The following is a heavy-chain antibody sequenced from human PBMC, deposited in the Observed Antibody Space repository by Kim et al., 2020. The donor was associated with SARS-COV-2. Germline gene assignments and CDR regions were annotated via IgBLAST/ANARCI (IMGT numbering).Heavy chain of an antibody. J-gene: IGHJ4*02. CDR3: TTDRHYDILTGYSKGDY. Sequence: GGSLRLSCAASGFTFSNTWMSWVSQAPGKGLEWVGRIKSKTDGGTTDYAAPVKGRFTISRDDSKNTLYLQMNSLKTEDTAVYYCTTDRHYDILTGYSKGDYWGQGTLVTVSS. CDR1: GFTFSNTW. D-gene: IGHD3-9*01. V-gene: IGHV3-15*01. CDR2: IKSKTDGGTT.